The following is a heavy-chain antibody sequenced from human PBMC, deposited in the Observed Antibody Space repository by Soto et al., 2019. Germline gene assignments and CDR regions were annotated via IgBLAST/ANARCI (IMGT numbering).Heavy chain of an antibody. J-gene: IGHJ3*02. Sequence: PSETLSLTCTVSGGSISSGGYYWSWIRQHPGKGLEWIGYIYYSGSTYYNPSLKSRVTISVDTSKNQFSLKLSSVTAADTAVYYCARDRRLYDYYDPPDIWGQGTMVTVSS. D-gene: IGHD3-22*01. CDR2: IYYSGST. CDR3: ARDRRLYDYYDPPDI. CDR1: GGSISSGGYY. V-gene: IGHV4-31*03.